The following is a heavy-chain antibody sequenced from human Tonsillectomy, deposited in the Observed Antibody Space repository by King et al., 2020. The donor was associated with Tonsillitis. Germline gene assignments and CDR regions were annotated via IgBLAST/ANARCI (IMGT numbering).Heavy chain of an antibody. CDR3: ARDQGIVVVTSLDY. Sequence: VQLVESGADAKKPGASVKVSCKASGYSFTSFGISWVRQAPGQGLEWMGCISAYNCNTIYAQKLQRRVTMTTDIPTSTAYMVRRSLRSDDTAVYYCARDQGIVVVTSLDYWGQGTLVTVSS. D-gene: IGHD2-21*02. V-gene: IGHV1-18*01. CDR2: ISAYNCNT. J-gene: IGHJ4*02. CDR1: GYSFTSFG.